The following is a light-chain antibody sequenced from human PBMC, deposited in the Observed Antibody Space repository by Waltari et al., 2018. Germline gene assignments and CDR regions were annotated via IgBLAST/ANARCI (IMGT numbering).Light chain of an antibody. CDR1: QSISGF. CDR2: AAS. J-gene: IGKJ1*01. CDR3: RQSYTLPRT. V-gene: IGKV1-39*01. Sequence: DIQMTQSPSSLPASVVDRVTITCRASQSISGFLNWYQQKPGKAPKLLIYAASSVQSAVPSRFRGSGSGTEYSLTISSLQPDDFATHRCRQSYTLPRTFGQGTKV.